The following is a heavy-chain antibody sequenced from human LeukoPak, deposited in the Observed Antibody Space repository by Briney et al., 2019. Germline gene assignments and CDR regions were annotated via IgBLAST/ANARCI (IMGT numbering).Heavy chain of an antibody. D-gene: IGHD1-14*01. CDR2: IYHSGIT. J-gene: IGHJ4*02. Sequence: PSETLSLTCAVSGYSISSGYYWGWIRQSPGKGLGWIGNIYHSGITHYNPSLQGRITLSVDTSKNQFSLNLSSVTAADTAVYYCTRFSTASSRPAYYWGQGTLVIVSS. V-gene: IGHV4-38-2*01. CDR3: TRFSTASSRPAYY. CDR1: GYSISSGYY.